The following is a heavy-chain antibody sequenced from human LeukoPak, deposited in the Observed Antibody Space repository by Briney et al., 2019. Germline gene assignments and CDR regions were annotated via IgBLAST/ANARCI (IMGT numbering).Heavy chain of an antibody. J-gene: IGHJ4*02. CDR2: IYYSGST. V-gene: IGHV4-39*01. CDR3: ARQPRSYGDYFDY. Sequence: PSETLSLTCTVSGGSISSSSYYWGWIRQPPGKGLEWIGSIYYSGSTYYNPSLKSRVTISVDTSKNQFSLKLSSVTAADTAVYSCARQPRSYGDYFDYWGQGTLVTVSS. D-gene: IGHD1-26*01. CDR1: GGSISSSSYY.